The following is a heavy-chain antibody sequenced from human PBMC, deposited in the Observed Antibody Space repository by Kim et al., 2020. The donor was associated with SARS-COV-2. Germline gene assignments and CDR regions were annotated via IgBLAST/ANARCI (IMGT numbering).Heavy chain of an antibody. D-gene: IGHD1-26*01. CDR1: GYTFTSYY. V-gene: IGHV1-46*01. J-gene: IGHJ3*02. CDR3: VRPMTIIVGATRYAFGI. Sequence: ASVKVSCKASGYTFTSYYMHWVRQAPGQGLEWMGIINPSGGSTSYAQKFQGRVTMTRDTSTSTVYMELSSLRSEDTAVYYCVRPMTIIVGATRYAFGIWGQGTMVTVSS. CDR2: INPSGGST.